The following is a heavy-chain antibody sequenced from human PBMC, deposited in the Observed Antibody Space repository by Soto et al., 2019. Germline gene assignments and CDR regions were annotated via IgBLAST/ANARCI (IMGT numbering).Heavy chain of an antibody. Sequence: QVQLQQWGAGLLKPSETLSLTCAVYGGSFSGYYWSWIRQPPGKGLEWIGEINHSGSTNYNPSLKSRVTISVDTSKHPFSLKLSSVTAADTAVYYCARGLGRGYDSRGSYYFDYWGQGTLVTVSS. CDR2: INHSGST. V-gene: IGHV4-34*01. J-gene: IGHJ4*02. D-gene: IGHD5-12*01. CDR3: ARGLGRGYDSRGSYYFDY. CDR1: GGSFSGYY.